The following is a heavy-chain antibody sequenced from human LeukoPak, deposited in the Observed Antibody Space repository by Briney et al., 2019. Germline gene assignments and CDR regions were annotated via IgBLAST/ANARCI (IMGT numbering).Heavy chain of an antibody. Sequence: PSETLSLTCTVSGGSISSYYWSWIRQPPGKGLEWIGYIYYSGSTNYNPSLKSRVTISVDTSKNQFSLKLSSVTAADTAVYYCARGSIAVAGRGYFQHWGQGTLVTVSS. J-gene: IGHJ1*01. V-gene: IGHV4-59*12. D-gene: IGHD6-19*01. CDR3: ARGSIAVAGRGYFQH. CDR2: IYYSGST. CDR1: GGSISSYY.